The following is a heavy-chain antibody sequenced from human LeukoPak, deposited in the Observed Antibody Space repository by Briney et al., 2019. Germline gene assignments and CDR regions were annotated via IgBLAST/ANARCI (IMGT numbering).Heavy chain of an antibody. CDR2: ISNSGNTI. CDR1: GFTFSDYY. CDR3: ARDQLYCSGGFCYHDY. Sequence: GGSLRLSCAASGFTFSDYYMSWIRQAPGKGLEWVSYISNSGNTIYYADSVKGRFTISRDNAKNTLYLQMNSLRAEDTAVYYCARDQLYCSGGFCYHDYWGQGTLVTVSS. J-gene: IGHJ4*02. D-gene: IGHD2-15*01. V-gene: IGHV3-11*04.